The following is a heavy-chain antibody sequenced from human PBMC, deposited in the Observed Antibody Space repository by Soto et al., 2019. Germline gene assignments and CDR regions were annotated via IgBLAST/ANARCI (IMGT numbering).Heavy chain of an antibody. V-gene: IGHV4-38-2*01. J-gene: IGHJ5*01. D-gene: IGHD3-22*01. Sequence: DTLTLTCAVCGYSISRGYYWGWLRQPPGKGLEWIGSIYHGGSTYYNSSLNSRVTLSIDMSNNQVSLILNSETAADTAVYYCARVGPWIPYYNNSSHFTFDNWFDPWGQGTLVTVSS. CDR2: IYHGGST. CDR1: GYSISRGYY. CDR3: ARVGPWIPYYNNSSHFTFDNWFDP.